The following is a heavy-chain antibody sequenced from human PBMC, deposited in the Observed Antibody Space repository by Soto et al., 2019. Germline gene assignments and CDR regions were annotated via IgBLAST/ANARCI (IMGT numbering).Heavy chain of an antibody. J-gene: IGHJ4*02. CDR2: ISGSGGST. CDR1: GFTFISYA. Sequence: GGSLRLSCAASGFTFISYAMSWVRQAPGKGLEWVSAISGSGGSTYYADSVKGRFTISRDNSKNTLYLQMNSLRAEDTAVYYCAKDQGIVVVVAALDYWGQGTLVTVS. D-gene: IGHD2-15*01. CDR3: AKDQGIVVVVAALDY. V-gene: IGHV3-23*01.